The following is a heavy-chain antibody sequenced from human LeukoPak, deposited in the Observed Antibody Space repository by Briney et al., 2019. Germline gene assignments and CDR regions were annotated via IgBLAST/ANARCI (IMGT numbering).Heavy chain of an antibody. Sequence: PGGSLRLSCAASGFTFDDYGMSWVRQAPGKGLEWVSGINWNGGSTGYADSVKGRFTISRDNAKNSLYLQMNSLRAEDTAVYFCARDRPASGWRFGEGSKRPHYFDYWGQGTLVTVSS. CDR1: GFTFDDYG. CDR2: INWNGGST. J-gene: IGHJ4*02. D-gene: IGHD6-19*01. V-gene: IGHV3-20*04. CDR3: ARDRPASGWRFGEGSKRPHYFDY.